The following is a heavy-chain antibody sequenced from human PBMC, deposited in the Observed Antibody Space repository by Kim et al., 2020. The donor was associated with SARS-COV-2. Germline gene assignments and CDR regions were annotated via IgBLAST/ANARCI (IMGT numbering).Heavy chain of an antibody. CDR1: GFTFSSYS. D-gene: IGHD2-2*01. J-gene: IGHJ6*01. V-gene: IGHV3-21*01. Sequence: GGSLRLSCAASGFTFSSYSMSWVRQAPGKGLEWVSSISSSGGCIYYADSVKGRFTISRDNAKNSLYLQMNSLRAEDTAVYYCARASGVHCSSSSCFYYYG. CDR3: ARASGVHCSSSSCFYYYG. CDR2: ISSSGGCI.